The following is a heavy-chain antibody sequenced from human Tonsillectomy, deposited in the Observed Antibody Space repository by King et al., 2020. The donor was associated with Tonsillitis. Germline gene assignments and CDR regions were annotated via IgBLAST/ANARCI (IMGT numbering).Heavy chain of an antibody. J-gene: IGHJ2*01. D-gene: IGHD2-21*02. CDR3: ARSSSVSPSIVVVTEAWYFDL. CDR2: IIPIFGTT. Sequence: QLVQSGAEVKKPGSSVKVSCKASGGTFSSYAISWVRQAPGQGLEWMGGIIPIFGTTNHAQKFQGRITITADESTSTAYMELSSLRSEDTAVYYCARSSSVSPSIVVVTEAWYFDLWGRGTLVTVSS. V-gene: IGHV1-69*01. CDR1: GGTFSSYA.